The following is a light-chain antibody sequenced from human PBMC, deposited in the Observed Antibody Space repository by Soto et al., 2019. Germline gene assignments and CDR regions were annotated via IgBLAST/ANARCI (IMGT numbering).Light chain of an antibody. Sequence: QSALTQPASVSGSPGQSITISCTGTSSDVGSYNLVSWYQQHPGKAPKVMIYEGSKRPSGVSNRFSGSKSGNTASLTISGLQAEDEADYYCCSYAGSTTYVVFGGGTKLTVL. CDR1: SSDVGSYNL. V-gene: IGLV2-23*01. CDR3: CSYAGSTTYVV. J-gene: IGLJ2*01. CDR2: EGS.